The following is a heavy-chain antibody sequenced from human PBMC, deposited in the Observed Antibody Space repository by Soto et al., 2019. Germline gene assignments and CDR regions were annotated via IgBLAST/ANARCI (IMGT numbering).Heavy chain of an antibody. CDR2: ISYDGSNK. D-gene: IGHD2-15*01. CDR1: GFTFSSYG. Sequence: QVQLVESGGGVVQPGRSLRLSCAASGFTFSSYGMHWVRQAPGKGLEWVAVISYDGSNKYYADSAKGRFTISRDTSKSTLYVQMNRLRAEDTAVYYCAKDTPTDWGQGTLVTVSS. CDR3: AKDTPTD. V-gene: IGHV3-30*18. J-gene: IGHJ4*02.